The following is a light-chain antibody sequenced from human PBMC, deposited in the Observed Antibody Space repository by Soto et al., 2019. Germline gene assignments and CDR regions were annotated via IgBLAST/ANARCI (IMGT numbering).Light chain of an antibody. J-gene: IGKJ5*01. CDR1: QGISSW. CDR2: AAS. CDR3: QQYNSYPPT. V-gene: IGKV1D-16*01. Sequence: DIQMTQSPSSLSASVGDRVTITCRASQGISSWLAWYQQKPEKAHKSLIYAASSLQSGGPSRFSGSGSGTDFTLTISSLQPKDFATYDCQQYNSYPPTFGQGTRVEIK.